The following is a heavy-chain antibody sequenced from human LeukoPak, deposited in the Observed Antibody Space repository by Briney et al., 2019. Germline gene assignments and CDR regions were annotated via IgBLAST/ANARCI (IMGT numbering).Heavy chain of an antibody. J-gene: IGHJ4*02. CDR1: GFSFSTYS. CDR3: AAADDIAAGIY. Sequence: NPGGSLRLSCAASGFSFSTYSMNWVRQAPGQGLEWVSSITSSSDIIFYADSVKGRFTISRDNAKNSLYLQMNSLRAEDTAVYYCAAADDIAAGIYWGQGTLVTVSS. D-gene: IGHD6-25*01. CDR2: ITSSSDII. V-gene: IGHV3-21*04.